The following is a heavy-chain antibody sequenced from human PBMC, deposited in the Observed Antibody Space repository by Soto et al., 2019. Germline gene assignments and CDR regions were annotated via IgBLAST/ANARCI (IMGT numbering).Heavy chain of an antibody. J-gene: IGHJ5*02. CDR3: ARGIAGRPLWT. CDR1: GGSISSYY. D-gene: IGHD6-6*01. CDR2: IYSIGST. V-gene: IGHV4-59*01. Sequence: SETLSLTCTVSGGSISSYYWSWIRQPPGKGLEWIGYIYSIGSTNYNPSLKSRVTISVDTSKNQFSLILSSVTAADTAVYYCARGIAGRPLWTWGQGTLVTVS.